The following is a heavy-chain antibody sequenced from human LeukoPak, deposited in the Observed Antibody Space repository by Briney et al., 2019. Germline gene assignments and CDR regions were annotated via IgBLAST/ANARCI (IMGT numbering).Heavy chain of an antibody. CDR1: GGSISSYY. Sequence: SETLSLTCTVSGGSISSYYWSWIRQPPWKGLEWIGYIYYSGSTNYNPSLKSRVTISVDTSKNQFSLKLSSVTAADTAVYYCARDLTGDTGFDPWGQGTLVTVSS. CDR3: ARDLTGDTGFDP. V-gene: IGHV4-59*01. CDR2: IYYSGST. J-gene: IGHJ5*02. D-gene: IGHD7-27*01.